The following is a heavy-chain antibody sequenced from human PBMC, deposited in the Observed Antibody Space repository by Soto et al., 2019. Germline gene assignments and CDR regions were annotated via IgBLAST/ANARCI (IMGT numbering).Heavy chain of an antibody. J-gene: IGHJ4*02. CDR1: GYTFTSYG. CDR3: ARESRGYSYGAGVIDY. Sequence: ASVKVSCKASGYTFTSYGISWVRQAPGQGIEWMGWISAYNGNTNYAQKLQGRVTMTTDTSTSTAYMELRSLRSDDTAVYYCARESRGYSYGAGVIDYWGQGTLVTVSS. CDR2: ISAYNGNT. V-gene: IGHV1-18*01. D-gene: IGHD5-18*01.